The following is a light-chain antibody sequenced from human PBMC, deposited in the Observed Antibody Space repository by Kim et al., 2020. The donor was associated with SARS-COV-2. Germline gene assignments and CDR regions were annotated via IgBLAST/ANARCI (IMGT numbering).Light chain of an antibody. CDR1: QSVLYRANNKNH. CDR2: WAS. V-gene: IGKV4-1*01. CDR3: QQYFTTPPT. Sequence: ATSNCQSSQSVLYRANNKNHLARYQQKPGQPPKLLVYWASTRESGVPDRFSGSGSGTDFTLTISSLQAEDVAVYYCQQYFTTPPTFGGGTKVDIK. J-gene: IGKJ4*01.